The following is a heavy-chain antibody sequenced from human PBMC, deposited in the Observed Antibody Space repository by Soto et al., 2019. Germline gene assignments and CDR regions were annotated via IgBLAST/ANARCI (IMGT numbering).Heavy chain of an antibody. CDR3: VRAHSGTYTFDY. V-gene: IGHV3-72*01. D-gene: IGHD1-26*01. J-gene: IGHJ4*02. CDR1: GFTFSDHY. Sequence: GGSLRLSCAASGFTFSDHYIDWVRQAPGKGLEWVGRTRNKAHSYTTEYAASVKGRFTISRDNSKNSVYLQMNSLRTEDTAVYYCVRAHSGTYTFDYWGQGTLVTVSS. CDR2: TRNKAHSYTT.